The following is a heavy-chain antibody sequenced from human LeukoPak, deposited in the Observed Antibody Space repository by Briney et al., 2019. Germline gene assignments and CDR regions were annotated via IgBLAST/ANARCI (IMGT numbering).Heavy chain of an antibody. Sequence: SETLSPTCTVSGGSISSYYWTWIRQPPGKGLEWIGYIYYSGNTNYNPSLKSRVTISVDTSKNQFSLRVTSVIAADTAMYYCARQWDYYGSGSPTPIDYWGQGTLVTVSS. CDR2: IYYSGNT. V-gene: IGHV4-59*08. CDR1: GGSISSYY. J-gene: IGHJ4*02. D-gene: IGHD3-10*01. CDR3: ARQWDYYGSGSPTPIDY.